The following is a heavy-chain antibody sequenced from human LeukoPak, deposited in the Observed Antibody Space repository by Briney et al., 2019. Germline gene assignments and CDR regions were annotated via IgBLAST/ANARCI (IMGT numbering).Heavy chain of an antibody. CDR3: AKGKYYDFWSGYYTLDY. Sequence: GSLRLSCAASGFTFSSYAMSWVRQAPGKGLEWVSAISGSGGSTYYADSVRGRFTISRDNSKNTLYLQMNSLRVEDTAVYYCAKGKYYDFWSGYYTLDYWGQGTLVTVSS. CDR2: ISGSGGST. D-gene: IGHD3-3*01. V-gene: IGHV3-23*01. CDR1: GFTFSSYA. J-gene: IGHJ4*02.